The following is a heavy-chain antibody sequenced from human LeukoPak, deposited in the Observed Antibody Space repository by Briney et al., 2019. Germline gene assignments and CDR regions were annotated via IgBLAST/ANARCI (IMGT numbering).Heavy chain of an antibody. J-gene: IGHJ4*02. V-gene: IGHV3-21*01. D-gene: IGHD4-17*01. CDR1: GFTFSSYS. Sequence: GGSLRLSCAASGFTFSSYSMNWVRQAPGKGLEWVSSISSSSSYIYYAASVKGRFTISRDNAKNSLYLQMNSLRAEDTAVYYCAGYYGEAIDYWGQGTLVTVSS. CDR2: ISSSSSYI. CDR3: AGYYGEAIDY.